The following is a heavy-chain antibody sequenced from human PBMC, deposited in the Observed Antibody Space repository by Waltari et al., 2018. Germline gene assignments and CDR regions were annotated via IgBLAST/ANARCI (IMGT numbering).Heavy chain of an antibody. J-gene: IGHJ4*02. Sequence: QVQLVQSGAEVKKPGASVKVSCKASGYTFTGYYMHWVRQAPGQGLEWMGRINPNSGGTNSAQKCQCMVTMTRDTSISTAYMELSRLRSDDTAVYYCARSGPATILDYWGQGTLVTVSS. CDR1: GYTFTGYY. CDR3: ARSGPATILDY. V-gene: IGHV1-2*06. CDR2: INPNSGGT. D-gene: IGHD5-12*01.